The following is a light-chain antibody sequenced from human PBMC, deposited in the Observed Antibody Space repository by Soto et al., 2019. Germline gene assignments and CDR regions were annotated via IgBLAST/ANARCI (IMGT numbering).Light chain of an antibody. CDR1: TGSITSTY. V-gene: IGLV6-57*04. CDR2: QDK. J-gene: IGLJ2*01. CDR3: QSYESDSQDVV. Sequence: NFMLTQPHSVSESPGKTVTISCTRSTGSITSTYVQWVQQRPGSAPIPVIYQDKQRPSGVPDRFSGSIDGSSNSASLTIYGLKNDDEADYDCQSYESDSQDVVIGGGTQLTVL.